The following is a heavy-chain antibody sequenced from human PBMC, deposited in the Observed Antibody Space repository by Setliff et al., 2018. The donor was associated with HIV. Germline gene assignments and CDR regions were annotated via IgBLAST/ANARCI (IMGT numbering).Heavy chain of an antibody. CDR3: VRHVSSSAVFDP. CDR2: IHPRDSDT. Sequence: HGESLKISCQGFGYSFTSYLIAWVRQTPGKGLEWMGNIHPRDSDTRYSPSFQGQVTLSVDKSISTAYLQWSSLKASDTAMYYCVRHVSSSAVFDPWGQGTLVTVSS. V-gene: IGHV5-51*01. J-gene: IGHJ5*02. CDR1: GYSFTSYL. D-gene: IGHD3-10*01.